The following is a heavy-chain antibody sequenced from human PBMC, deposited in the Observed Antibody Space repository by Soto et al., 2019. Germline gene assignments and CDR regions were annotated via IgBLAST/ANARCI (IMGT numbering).Heavy chain of an antibody. CDR2: ISSSSSYI. CDR1: GFTFSSYS. D-gene: IGHD2-15*01. Sequence: GGSLRLSCAASGFTFSSYSMNWVRQAPGKGLEWVSSISSSSSYIYYAYSVKGRFTISRDNAKNSLYLQMNSLRAEDTAVYYCARESLYCSGGSCYSFGYMDVWGKGTTVTVSS. CDR3: ARESLYCSGGSCYSFGYMDV. J-gene: IGHJ6*03. V-gene: IGHV3-21*01.